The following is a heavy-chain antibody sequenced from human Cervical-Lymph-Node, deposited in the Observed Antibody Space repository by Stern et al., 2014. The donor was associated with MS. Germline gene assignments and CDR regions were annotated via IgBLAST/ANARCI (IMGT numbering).Heavy chain of an antibody. V-gene: IGHV3-53*01. CDR3: ARENYNAFDI. D-gene: IGHD1-7*01. Sequence: VQLVESGGGLIQPGGSLRLSCAASGLTVSSNYMSWVRQAPGKGLEWVSVISSGGSTYYADSVKGRFTISRDNSKNTLHLQMSSLRAEDTALYYCARENYNAFDIWGQGTLVTVSS. J-gene: IGHJ3*02. CDR2: ISSGGST. CDR1: GLTVSSNY.